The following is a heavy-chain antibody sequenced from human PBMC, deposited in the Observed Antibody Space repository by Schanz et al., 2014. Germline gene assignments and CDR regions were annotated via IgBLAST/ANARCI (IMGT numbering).Heavy chain of an antibody. J-gene: IGHJ2*01. CDR2: ISYHGSER. Sequence: QVQLVESGGGLVKPGGSLRLSCAGSGFSFSDYGMHWVRQAPGRGLEWVAVISYHGSERYYADSVKGRFTISRDNSINTLSLQMNSLSADDTAVYYCAKGQGAVINNWYFDLWGRGTLVTVSS. D-gene: IGHD2-21*01. CDR1: GFSFSDYG. CDR3: AKGQGAVINNWYFDL. V-gene: IGHV3-30*18.